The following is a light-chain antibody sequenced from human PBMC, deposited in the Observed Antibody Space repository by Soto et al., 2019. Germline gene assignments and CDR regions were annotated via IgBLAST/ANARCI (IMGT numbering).Light chain of an antibody. CDR2: EVN. V-gene: IGLV2-18*01. Sequence: QSVLTQPPSVSGSPGQSVTISCPGTTSDVGSYNRLSWYQQPPGTAPKLIMYEVNTRPSWVPDRFSGSKSGSTASLTISGLQAEDEADYYCSLYISGSTYVFGTGTKVTVL. CDR3: SLYISGSTYV. CDR1: TSDVGSYNR. J-gene: IGLJ1*01.